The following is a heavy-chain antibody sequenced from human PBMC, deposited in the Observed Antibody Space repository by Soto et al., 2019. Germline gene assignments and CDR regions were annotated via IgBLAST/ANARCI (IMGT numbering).Heavy chain of an antibody. CDR3: AKDRYDSSGYLSHFDY. D-gene: IGHD3-22*01. CDR2: ISGSGGST. J-gene: IGHJ4*02. CDR1: GFTFSSYA. Sequence: EVQLLESGVGLVQPGGSLRLSCAASGFTFSSYAMSWVRQAPGKGLEWVSAISGSGGSTYYADSVKGRFTISRDNSKNTLYLQMNSLRAEDTAVYYCAKDRYDSSGYLSHFDYWGQGTLVTVSS. V-gene: IGHV3-23*01.